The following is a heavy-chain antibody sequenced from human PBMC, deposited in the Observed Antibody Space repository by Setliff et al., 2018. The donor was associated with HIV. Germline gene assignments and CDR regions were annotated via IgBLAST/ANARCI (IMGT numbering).Heavy chain of an antibody. J-gene: IGHJ4*02. CDR2: IYCSGST. V-gene: IGHV4-59*01. CDR1: GGSISSYY. Sequence: PSETLSLTCIVSGGSISSYYWSWIRQPPGKGLEWIGYIYCSGSTNYNPSLKNRVTISIDTSKKQFSLNLSSVTAADTAVYYCARDAGGSVGNYYFDYWGQGTLVTVPQ. D-gene: IGHD2-15*01. CDR3: ARDAGGSVGNYYFDY.